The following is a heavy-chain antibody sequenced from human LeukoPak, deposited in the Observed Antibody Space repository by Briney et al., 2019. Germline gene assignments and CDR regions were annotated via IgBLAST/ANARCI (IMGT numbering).Heavy chain of an antibody. Sequence: HSGGSLRLSCAASGFSLSNYAMNWVRQVPGKGLEWVSVLSDSGEDTYYADSVKGRFTISRDNSKNALYLQMNSLRVEDTAVYYCAREAQWLASSRHSGMDVWGQGTTVTVS. V-gene: IGHV3-23*01. CDR1: GFSLSNYA. CDR3: AREAQWLASSRHSGMDV. CDR2: LSDSGEDT. J-gene: IGHJ6*02. D-gene: IGHD6-19*01.